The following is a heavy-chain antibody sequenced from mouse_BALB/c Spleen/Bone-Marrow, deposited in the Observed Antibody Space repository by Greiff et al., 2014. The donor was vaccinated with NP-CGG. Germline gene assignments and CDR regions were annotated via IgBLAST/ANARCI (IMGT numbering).Heavy chain of an antibody. CDR3: ARTYFDY. Sequence: QVQLKESGAELVKPGASVKLSCKASGYTFTSYWMHWVKQRPGQGLEWIGEINPSNGRTNYNEKFKSKATLTVDKSSGTAYMQLSSLTSGDSAVCYCARTYFDYWGQGTTLTVSS. CDR1: GYTFTSYW. J-gene: IGHJ2*01. CDR2: INPSNGRT. V-gene: IGHV1S81*02.